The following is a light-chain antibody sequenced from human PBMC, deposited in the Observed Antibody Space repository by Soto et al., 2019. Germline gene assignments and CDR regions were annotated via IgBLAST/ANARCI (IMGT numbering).Light chain of an antibody. CDR1: SSDVGGYNY. J-gene: IGLJ1*01. Sequence: QSVLTQPASVSGSPGQSSAISCTGTSSDVGGYNYVSWYQQVPGKAPKLMIYDVGNRPAGVSNRFSGTKSGNTASLTISGLQAEDEAEYYCSSYTTSSTYVFGTGTKVTVL. CDR2: DVG. V-gene: IGLV2-14*01. CDR3: SSYTTSSTYV.